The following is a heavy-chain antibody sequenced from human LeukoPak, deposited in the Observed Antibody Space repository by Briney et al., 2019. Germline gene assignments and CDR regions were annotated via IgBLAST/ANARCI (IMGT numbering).Heavy chain of an antibody. J-gene: IGHJ4*02. CDR2: ISSSSSTI. V-gene: IGHV3-48*01. Sequence: GGSLRLSCAASGITFSSYSMNWVRQAGGKGLEWVSYISSSSSTIYYADSVKRRFTISRENAKTSLYLQMNSLRAEDTAVYYCARDPVGYLESDYWGQGTLVTVSS. D-gene: IGHD1-26*01. CDR1: GITFSSYS. CDR3: ARDPVGYLESDY.